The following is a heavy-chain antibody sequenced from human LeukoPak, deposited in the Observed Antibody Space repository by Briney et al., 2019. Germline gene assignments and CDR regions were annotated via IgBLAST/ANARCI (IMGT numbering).Heavy chain of an antibody. CDR1: GYTFISYD. Sequence: ASVKVSCKASGYTFISYDINWVRQAPGQGLEWMGWINPNSGGTNYAQKFQGRVTMTRDTSISTAYMELSRLRSDDTAVYYCARDAKYYYYYMDVWGKGTTVTVSS. J-gene: IGHJ6*03. V-gene: IGHV1-2*02. CDR3: ARDAKYYYYYMDV. CDR2: INPNSGGT.